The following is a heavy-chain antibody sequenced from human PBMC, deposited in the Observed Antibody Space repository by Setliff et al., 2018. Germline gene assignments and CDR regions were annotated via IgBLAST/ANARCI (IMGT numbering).Heavy chain of an antibody. Sequence: GASVKVSCKASGYTFTSYDINWVRQAPGQGLEWMGWINPNSGNTGYAQKFQGRVTITRNTSISTAYMELSSLRSEDTAVYYCARDGDNYYDSSGYYLNHAFDIWGQGTMVTVSS. J-gene: IGHJ3*02. CDR2: INPNSGNT. CDR1: GYTFTSYD. V-gene: IGHV1-8*03. D-gene: IGHD3-22*01. CDR3: ARDGDNYYDSSGYYLNHAFDI.